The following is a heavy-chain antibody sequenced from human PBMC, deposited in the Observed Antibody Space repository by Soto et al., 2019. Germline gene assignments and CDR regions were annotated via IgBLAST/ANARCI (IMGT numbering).Heavy chain of an antibody. CDR2: ISAYNGNT. D-gene: IGHD3-10*01. CDR1: GYTFTSYG. V-gene: IGHV1-18*01. J-gene: IGHJ6*02. Sequence: QVQLVQSGAEVKKPGASVKVSCKASGYTFTSYGISWVRQAPGQGLEWMGWISAYNGNTNYAQKLQGRVNMTTDTSTRTGYMGLRGLRSDDTAVYFCSGGFRFFYFGMDVWGQGTTVTVSS. CDR3: SGGFRFFYFGMDV.